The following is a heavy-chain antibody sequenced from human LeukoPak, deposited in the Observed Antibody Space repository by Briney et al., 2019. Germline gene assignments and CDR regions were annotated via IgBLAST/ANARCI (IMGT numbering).Heavy chain of an antibody. V-gene: IGHV3-30*02. CDR2: IRYDGSNK. J-gene: IGHJ4*02. CDR3: AKDLTGYGGNSFDY. Sequence: GGSLRLSCAASGFTFSSYGMHWVRQAPGQGLEWVAFIRYDGSNKYYADSVKGRFTISRDNSKNTLYLQMNSLRAEDTAVYYCAKDLTGYGGNSFDYWGQGTLVTVSS. D-gene: IGHD4-23*01. CDR1: GFTFSSYG.